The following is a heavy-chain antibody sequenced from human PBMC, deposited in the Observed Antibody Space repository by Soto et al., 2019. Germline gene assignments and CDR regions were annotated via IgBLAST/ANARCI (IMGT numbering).Heavy chain of an antibody. J-gene: IGHJ5*02. V-gene: IGHV2-26*01. CDR3: ARIPLDGGAAAGTFDP. CDR1: GFSLSNARMG. Sequence: LTCTVSGFSLSNARMGVSWIRQPPGKALEWLAHIFSNDEKSYSTSLKSRLTISKDTSKSQVVLTMTNMDPVDTATYYCARIPLDGGAAAGTFDPWGQGTLVTVSS. CDR2: IFSNDEK. D-gene: IGHD6-13*01.